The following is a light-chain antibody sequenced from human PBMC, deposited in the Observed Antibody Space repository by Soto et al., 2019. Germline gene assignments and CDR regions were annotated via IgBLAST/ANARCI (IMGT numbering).Light chain of an antibody. V-gene: IGKV3D-15*01. Sequence: EIVMTQSPATLSVSPGERATLSCRASQSVSSNLTWYQQKPAQAPRLLIYGASTRATGIPARFSGSGSGTEFTLTISSLQSEDFAVYYCQQYHNWPLTFGGGTKVEI. CDR1: QSVSSN. CDR2: GAS. J-gene: IGKJ4*01. CDR3: QQYHNWPLT.